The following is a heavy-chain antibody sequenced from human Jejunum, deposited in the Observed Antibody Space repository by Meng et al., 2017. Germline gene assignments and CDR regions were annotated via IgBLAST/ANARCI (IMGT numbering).Heavy chain of an antibody. CDR1: CASMSSSNYY. Sequence: LQELGPGLVKPSPTLSLTCTVSCASMSSSNYYWTWIRQHPGKGLEWIGYIYYSGSTYYNPSLQSLVTISIDMSENQFSLKLTSVTAADTAVYYCARVNWTSSYWYFDLWGRGTLVTVSS. D-gene: IGHD1-1*01. V-gene: IGHV4-31*01. CDR2: IYYSGST. J-gene: IGHJ2*01. CDR3: ARVNWTSSYWYFDL.